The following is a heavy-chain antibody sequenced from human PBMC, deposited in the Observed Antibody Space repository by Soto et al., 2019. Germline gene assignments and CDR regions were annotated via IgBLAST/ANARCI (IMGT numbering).Heavy chain of an antibody. J-gene: IGHJ5*01. CDR2: IIPIFGTA. V-gene: IGHV1-69*13. CDR1: GGTFSSYA. D-gene: IGHD2-15*01. Sequence: SVKVSCKASGGTFSSYAISWVRQAPGQGLEWMGGIIPIFGTANYAQKFQGRVTITADESTSTAYMELSSLRSEDTAVYYCASVGSRPDYNWFDSWGQGPLVTVS. CDR3: ASVGSRPDYNWFDS.